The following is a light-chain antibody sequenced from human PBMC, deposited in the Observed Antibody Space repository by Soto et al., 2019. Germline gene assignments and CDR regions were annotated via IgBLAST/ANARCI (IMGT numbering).Light chain of an antibody. V-gene: IGKV1-5*03. CDR3: QHYNSYSEA. J-gene: IGKJ1*01. CDR1: ETISSW. CDR2: KAS. Sequence: DIQMTQSPSTLSGSVGDRVTITCRASETISSWLAWYQQKPGKAPKLRIYKASTLNSGVPSRFSGSGSGTEFALTISSLQPDDFATYYCQHYNSYSEAFGQGTKVDIK.